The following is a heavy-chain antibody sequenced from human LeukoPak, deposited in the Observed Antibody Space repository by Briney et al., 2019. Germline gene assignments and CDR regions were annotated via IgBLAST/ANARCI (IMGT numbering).Heavy chain of an antibody. CDR3: ARARPDYDILTGQLMGFDY. J-gene: IGHJ4*02. CDR1: GFTFSNAW. V-gene: IGHV3-15*01. D-gene: IGHD3-9*01. Sequence: GGSLRLSCAASGFTFSNAWMSWVRQAPGKGLEWVGRIKSKTDGGTTDYAAPVKGRFTISRDDSKNTLYLQMNSLRAEDTAVYYCARARPDYDILTGQLMGFDYWGQGTLVTVSS. CDR2: IKSKTDGGTT.